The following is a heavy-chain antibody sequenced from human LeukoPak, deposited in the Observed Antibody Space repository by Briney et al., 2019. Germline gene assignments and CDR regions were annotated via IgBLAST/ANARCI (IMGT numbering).Heavy chain of an antibody. V-gene: IGHV1-24*01. CDR3: ATAFRPIVVVPAAYAFDI. J-gene: IGHJ3*02. Sequence: ASVKVSCKVSGYTLTELSMHWVRQAPGKGLEWRGGFDPEDGETIYAQKFQGRVTMTEDTSTDTAYMELSSLRSEDTAVYYCATAFRPIVVVPAAYAFDIWGQGTMVTVSS. D-gene: IGHD2-2*01. CDR1: GYTLTELS. CDR2: FDPEDGET.